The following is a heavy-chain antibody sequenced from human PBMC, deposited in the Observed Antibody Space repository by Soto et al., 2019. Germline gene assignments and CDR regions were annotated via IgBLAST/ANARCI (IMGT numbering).Heavy chain of an antibody. D-gene: IGHD1-26*01. CDR1: GLDVSRGGSD. CDR2: IYYTGET. CDR3: ASSVVGAQSQTEH. V-gene: IGHV4-31*03. Sequence: QVQLQESGPSLVRPSQTLSLTFSVSGLDVSRGGSDWGWIRQLPGKGLAWIGYIYYTGETFFNPSLESRLSISPDTSKNQFSLKLRSVTSAVSAVYYSASSVVGAQSQTEHWCQGNLVSFSS. J-gene: IGHJ4*02.